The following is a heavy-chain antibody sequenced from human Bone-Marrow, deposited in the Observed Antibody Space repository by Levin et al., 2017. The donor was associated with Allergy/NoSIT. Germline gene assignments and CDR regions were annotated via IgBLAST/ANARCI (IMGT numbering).Heavy chain of an antibody. CDR1: GFTFSSYA. CDR3: ARVLEVQLWSRKTYYYGMDV. D-gene: IGHD5-18*01. Sequence: GGSLRLSCAASGFTFSSYAMHWVRQAPGKGLEWVAVISYDGSNKYYADSVKGRFTISRDNSKNTLYLQMNSLRAEDTAVYYCARVLEVQLWSRKTYYYGMDVWGQGTTVTVSS. CDR2: ISYDGSNK. J-gene: IGHJ6*02. V-gene: IGHV3-30-3*01.